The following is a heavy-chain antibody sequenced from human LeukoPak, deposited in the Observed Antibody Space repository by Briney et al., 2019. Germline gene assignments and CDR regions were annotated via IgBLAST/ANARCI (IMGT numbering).Heavy chain of an antibody. CDR2: VTDRGNR. J-gene: IGHJ6*03. CDR3: ARGRGYSSGWGHYYYSIDV. Sequence: PSDTLSLTCAVYGGSFSGYYWTWIRQPPGKGLEWIGEVTDRGNRNYNPSLRSRVTISVDTAKIQFSLKLSSVTAADTSVFYWARGRGYSSGWGHYYYSIDVWGQGTTVTVSS. CDR1: GGSFSGYY. V-gene: IGHV4-34*01. D-gene: IGHD6-19*01.